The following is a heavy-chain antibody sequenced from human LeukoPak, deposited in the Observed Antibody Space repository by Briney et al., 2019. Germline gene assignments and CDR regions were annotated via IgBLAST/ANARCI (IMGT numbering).Heavy chain of an antibody. D-gene: IGHD2-2*01. CDR3: AKDLSVVPAAMWGGIDY. Sequence: GRSLRLSCAASGFTFSSYGMHWVRQAPGKGLEWVAVISYDGSNKYYADSVKGRFTISRDNSENTLYLQMNSLRAEDTAVYYCAKDLSVVPAAMWGGIDYWGQGTLVTVSS. CDR1: GFTFSSYG. J-gene: IGHJ4*02. CDR2: ISYDGSNK. V-gene: IGHV3-30*18.